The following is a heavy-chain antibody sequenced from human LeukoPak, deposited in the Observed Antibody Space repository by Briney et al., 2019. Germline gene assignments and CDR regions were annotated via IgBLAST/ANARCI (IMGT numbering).Heavy chain of an antibody. Sequence: ASVKVSCKASGYTFTSYDINWVRQATGQGLEWMGWMNPDSGNTGYAQKFQGRVTMTRNTSISTAYMELSSLRSEDTAVYYCARVSIFGVVIENWFDPWGQGTLVTVSS. V-gene: IGHV1-8*01. CDR3: ARVSIFGVVIENWFDP. CDR2: MNPDSGNT. CDR1: GYTFTSYD. J-gene: IGHJ5*02. D-gene: IGHD3-3*01.